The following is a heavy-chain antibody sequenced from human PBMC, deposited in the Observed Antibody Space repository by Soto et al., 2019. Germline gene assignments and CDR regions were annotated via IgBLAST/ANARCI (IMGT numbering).Heavy chain of an antibody. CDR3: AKDKTYISSLGGDHPFDP. D-gene: IGHD6-13*01. Sequence: EVQLLESGGGLVQPGGSLRLSCAASGFTFSSYAMSWVRQAPGKGLEWVSAISGSGGSTYYADSVKGRFTISRDNSKNTLYRQMNSLRAEDTAVYYCAKDKTYISSLGGDHPFDPWGQGTLVTVSS. CDR1: GFTFSSYA. CDR2: ISGSGGST. J-gene: IGHJ5*02. V-gene: IGHV3-23*01.